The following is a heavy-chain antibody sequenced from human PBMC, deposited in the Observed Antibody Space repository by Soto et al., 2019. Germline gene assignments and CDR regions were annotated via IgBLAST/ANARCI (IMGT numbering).Heavy chain of an antibody. Sequence: QVQLQESGPGLVKPSETLSLTCIVSGDSINNYYWNWIRQPPGKGLEWIVYYYYSGSTNYNPSLKSRVTISVDTAKNQFSLRLRSVTAADTAVYYCVRGSGGSSYYYYGMDVWGQGTTVTVSS. CDR1: GDSINNYY. J-gene: IGHJ6*02. V-gene: IGHV4-59*08. D-gene: IGHD2-15*01. CDR2: YYYSGST. CDR3: VRGSGGSSYYYYGMDV.